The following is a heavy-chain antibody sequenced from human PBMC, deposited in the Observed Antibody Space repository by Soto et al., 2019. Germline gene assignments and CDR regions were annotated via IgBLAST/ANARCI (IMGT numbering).Heavy chain of an antibody. CDR3: ASVIGGDSEYYFDY. J-gene: IGHJ4*02. Sequence: SETLSLTCGVYGGSFRNYYWIWVRQPPGKGLEWIGEVNHSGEATYNPSLQSRVSISLDTSNNHFSLKMTSVTAADTAMYFCASVIGGDSEYYFDYWGQGTLVTVSS. V-gene: IGHV4-34*01. CDR2: VNHSGEA. CDR1: GGSFRNYY. D-gene: IGHD4-17*01.